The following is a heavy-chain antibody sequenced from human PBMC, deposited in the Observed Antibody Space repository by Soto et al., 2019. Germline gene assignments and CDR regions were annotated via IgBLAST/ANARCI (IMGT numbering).Heavy chain of an antibody. V-gene: IGHV4-34*01. D-gene: IGHD6-19*01. CDR2: INHSGST. Sequence: SETLSLTCAVYGGSFSGYYWSWIRQPPGKGLEWIGEINHSGSTNYNPSLKSRVTISVDTSKNQFSLKLRSVTAADTAVYYCERAHGYSSGWALGYWGQGTLDTVSS. J-gene: IGHJ4*02. CDR3: ERAHGYSSGWALGY. CDR1: GGSFSGYY.